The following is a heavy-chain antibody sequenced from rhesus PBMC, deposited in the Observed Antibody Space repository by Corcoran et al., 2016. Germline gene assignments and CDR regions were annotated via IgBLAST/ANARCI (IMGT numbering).Heavy chain of an antibody. CDR2: ISGAGGNT. D-gene: IGHD6-31*01. Sequence: QVQLQESGPGLVKPSETLSLTCAVAGASLSSSWWSWIRQPPGQGREWVGEISGAGGNTYYKPSLKSRVTISKDASTNQFSLKMTSGTAADTAVYYCARGVGASGISGWCWGQGVLVTVSS. J-gene: IGHJ4*01. CDR1: GASLSSSW. CDR3: ARGVGASGISGWC. V-gene: IGHV4-80*01.